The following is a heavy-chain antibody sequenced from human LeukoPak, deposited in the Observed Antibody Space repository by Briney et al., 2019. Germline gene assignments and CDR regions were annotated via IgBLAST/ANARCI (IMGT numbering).Heavy chain of an antibody. V-gene: IGHV3-23*01. CDR1: GFTFSSYA. D-gene: IGHD3-22*01. Sequence: PGGSLRLSCAAPGFTFSSYAMSWVRQAPGKGLEWVSAISGSGGSTYYADSVKGRFTISRDNSKNTLYLQMNSLRAEDTAVYYCAKDYDSTHPHSYAEYFQHWGQGTLVTVSS. J-gene: IGHJ1*01. CDR2: ISGSGGST. CDR3: AKDYDSTHPHSYAEYFQH.